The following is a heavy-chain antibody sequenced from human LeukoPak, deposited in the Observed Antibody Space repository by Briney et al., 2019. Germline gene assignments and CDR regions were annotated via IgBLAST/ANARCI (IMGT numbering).Heavy chain of an antibody. CDR3: ARSASITGTRFYYYYGMDV. D-gene: IGHD1-20*01. CDR1: GGSISSGSYY. CDR2: VYTSGGT. J-gene: IGHJ6*02. Sequence: PSQTLSLTCTVSGGSISSGSYYWSWIRQPAGKGLEWIGRVYTSGGTNYNPSLKSRVTISVDTSKNQFSLKLSSVTAADTAVYYCARSASITGTRFYYYYGMDVWGQGTTVTVSS. V-gene: IGHV4-61*02.